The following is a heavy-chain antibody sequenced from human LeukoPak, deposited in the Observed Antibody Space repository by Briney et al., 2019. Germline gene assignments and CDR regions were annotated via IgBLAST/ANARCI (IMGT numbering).Heavy chain of an antibody. D-gene: IGHD4-17*01. J-gene: IGHJ4*02. Sequence: PGGTLRLSCAASGFTFSSYGMSWVRQAPGKGLEWVSAISGSGGSTYYADSVKGRFTISRDNSKNTLYLQMNSLKTEDTAVYYCTTGNTVTHYFDYWGQGTLVTVSS. CDR3: TTGNTVTHYFDY. CDR2: ISGSGGST. CDR1: GFTFSSYG. V-gene: IGHV3-23*01.